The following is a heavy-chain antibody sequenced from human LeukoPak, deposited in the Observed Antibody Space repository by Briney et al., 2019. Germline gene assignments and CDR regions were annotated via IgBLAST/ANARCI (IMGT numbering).Heavy chain of an antibody. D-gene: IGHD1-14*01. CDR2: ISSSTTYT. CDR3: ARERGRYFDY. CDR1: GFTFSDYY. Sequence: GGSLRLSCAASGFTFSDYYMSWIRQAPGKGLDWVSYISSSTTYTNYADSVKGRFTISRDNAKNSLYLQMNSLRVEDTAVYYCARERGRYFDYWGQGTLVTVSS. V-gene: IGHV3-11*05. J-gene: IGHJ4*02.